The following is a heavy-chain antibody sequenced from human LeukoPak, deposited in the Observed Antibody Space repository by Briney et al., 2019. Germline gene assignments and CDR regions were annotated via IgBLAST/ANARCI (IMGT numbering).Heavy chain of an antibody. CDR1: GGTFSSYA. D-gene: IGHD6-19*01. J-gene: IGHJ4*02. V-gene: IGHV1-69*06. Sequence: SVKVSCKASGGTFSSYAISWVRQAPGQGFEWMGGIIPIFGTANYAQKFQGRVTITADKSTSTAYMELSSLRSEDTAVYYCALLYSSGGTGPDDYWGQGTLVTVSS. CDR3: ALLYSSGGTGPDDY. CDR2: IIPIFGTA.